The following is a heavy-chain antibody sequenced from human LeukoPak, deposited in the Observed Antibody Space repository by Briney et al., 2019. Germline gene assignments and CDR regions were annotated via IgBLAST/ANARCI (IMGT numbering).Heavy chain of an antibody. V-gene: IGHV4-34*01. Sequence: SETLSLTCAVYGGSFSGYYWSWIRQPPGKGLEGIGEINHSGSTNYNPSLKSRVTISVDTSKNQFSLKLSSVTAADTAVYYCARVGFPVTDYWGQGTLVTVSS. CDR2: INHSGST. CDR3: ARVGFPVTDY. CDR1: GGSFSGYY. J-gene: IGHJ4*02. D-gene: IGHD2-21*02.